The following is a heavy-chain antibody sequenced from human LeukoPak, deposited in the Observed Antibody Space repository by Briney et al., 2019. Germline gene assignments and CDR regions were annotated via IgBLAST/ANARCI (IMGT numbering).Heavy chain of an antibody. CDR3: ARGYGGKDY. CDR1: GGSFSGYY. J-gene: IGHJ4*02. CDR2: INHRGST. V-gene: IGHV4-34*01. Sequence: SETLSLTCAVYGGSFSGYYWSWIRQPPGQGLEWIGEINHRGSTNYNPSLTRRVTIAVVTSKNQFSLKLSSVAAADTAVYYCARGYGGKDYWGQGTLVTVSS. D-gene: IGHD4-23*01.